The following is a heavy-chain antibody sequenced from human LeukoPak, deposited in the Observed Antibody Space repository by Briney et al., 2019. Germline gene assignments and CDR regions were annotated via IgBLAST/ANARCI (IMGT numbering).Heavy chain of an antibody. Sequence: ASVKVSCKASVYTFTGYYMHWVRQAPGQGLEWMGWINPNSGGTNYAQKFQGRGTMTRDTSISTAYMALTSLISADTAVYYCARADSSSWYGGYWGQGTLVTVSS. CDR2: INPNSGGT. V-gene: IGHV1-2*02. CDR1: VYTFTGYY. D-gene: IGHD6-13*01. CDR3: ARADSSSWYGGY. J-gene: IGHJ4*02.